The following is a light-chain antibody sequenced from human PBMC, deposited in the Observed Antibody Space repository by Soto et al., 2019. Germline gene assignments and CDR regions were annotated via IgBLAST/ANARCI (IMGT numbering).Light chain of an antibody. CDR1: QSVSSY. J-gene: IGKJ1*01. CDR2: DAS. V-gene: IGKV3-11*01. CDR3: QLRRT. Sequence: EIVLTQSPATLSLSPGERATLSCRASQSVSSYLAWYQQKPGQAPRLLIYDASNRATGIPARFSGSGSGTDFTLAISSLVPEDFAVYYCQLRRTFGQGTKVEIK.